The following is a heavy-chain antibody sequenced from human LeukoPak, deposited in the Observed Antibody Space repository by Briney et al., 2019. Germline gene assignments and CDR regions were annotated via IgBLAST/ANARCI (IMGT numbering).Heavy chain of an antibody. Sequence: GASVKVSRKASGYTFTSYGISWVRQAPGQGLEWMGWISAYNGNTNYAQKLQGRVTMTTDTSTSTAYMELRSLRSDDTAVYYCARDGLRYNWNYDAFDYWGQGTLVTVSS. J-gene: IGHJ4*02. V-gene: IGHV1-18*01. CDR1: GYTFTSYG. CDR3: ARDGLRYNWNYDAFDY. D-gene: IGHD1-7*01. CDR2: ISAYNGNT.